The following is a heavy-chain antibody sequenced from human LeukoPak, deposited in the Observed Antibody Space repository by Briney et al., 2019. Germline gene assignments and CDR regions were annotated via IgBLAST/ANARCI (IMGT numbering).Heavy chain of an antibody. D-gene: IGHD4-23*01. CDR1: GYSFTSYW. CDR2: IYPGGSDT. Sequence: GESLKISCKSSGYSFTSYWIGWVRQMPGKGLEWMGIIYPGGSDTRYSPSFQGQVTISADKSISTAYLQWSSLEASDTAMYYCARLADYGGKGFGYWGRGTLVTVSS. V-gene: IGHV5-51*01. CDR3: ARLADYGGKGFGY. J-gene: IGHJ4*02.